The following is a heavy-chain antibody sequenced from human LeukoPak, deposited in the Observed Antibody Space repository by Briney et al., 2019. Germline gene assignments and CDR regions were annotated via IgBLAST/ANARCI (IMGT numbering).Heavy chain of an antibody. CDR1: GGSISSSNYY. D-gene: IGHD4-17*01. V-gene: IGHV4-39*01. J-gene: IGHJ4*02. Sequence: SETLSLTCTVSGGSISSSNYYWGWIRQPPGKGLEWIGSIYYSGSTYYNPSPKSRVTISVDTSKNQFSLKLSSVTAADTAVYYCARPYGAGGLDWGQGTLVTVSS. CDR2: IYYSGST. CDR3: ARPYGAGGLD.